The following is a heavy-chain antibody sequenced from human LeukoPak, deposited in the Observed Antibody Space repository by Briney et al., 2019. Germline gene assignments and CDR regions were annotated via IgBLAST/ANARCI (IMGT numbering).Heavy chain of an antibody. CDR2: IYYSGST. J-gene: IGHJ4*02. Sequence: SETLSLTCTVSGGSISSSSYYWGWIRQPPGKGLEWIGSIYYSGSTYYNPSLKSRVTISVDTSKNQFSLKLSSVTAADTAVYYCARARSGRREDYWGQGTLVTVSS. CDR3: ARARSGRREDY. CDR1: GGSISSSSYY. D-gene: IGHD3-10*01. V-gene: IGHV4-39*07.